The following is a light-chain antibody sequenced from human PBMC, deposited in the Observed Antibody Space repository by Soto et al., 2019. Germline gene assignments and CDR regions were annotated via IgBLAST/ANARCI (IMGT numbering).Light chain of an antibody. CDR3: QQYNNWLQT. J-gene: IGKJ1*01. Sequence: EIVMTQSPATLSVSPGEGATLSCRASQSVGSNLARYQQKPAQAPRLLIYGVSTRATGTPARFSGSGSGTEFTLTISSVQSEDFAVYYCQQYNNWLQTFGQGTKVDIK. CDR2: GVS. CDR1: QSVGSN. V-gene: IGKV3-15*01.